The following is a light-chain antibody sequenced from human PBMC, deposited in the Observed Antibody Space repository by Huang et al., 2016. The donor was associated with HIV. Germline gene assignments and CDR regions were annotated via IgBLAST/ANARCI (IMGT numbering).Light chain of an antibody. CDR3: QQYGSSSYT. CDR2: DAS. Sequence: EIVLTQSPASLPLSPGERARISCGASQSVSSRYLSWFQQKTGLPPRLLNYDASVRSPGIPDRFHCGESGTVFTLTISRLEPEDFAVYYYQQYGSSSYTFGQGTKLEIK. V-gene: IGKV3D-20*01. CDR1: QSVSSRY. J-gene: IGKJ2*01.